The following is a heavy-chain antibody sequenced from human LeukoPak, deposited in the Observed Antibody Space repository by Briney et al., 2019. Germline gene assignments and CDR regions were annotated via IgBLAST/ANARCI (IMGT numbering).Heavy chain of an antibody. CDR2: IKHDGSEK. Sequence: GGSLRLSCAASGFIFTNYFMSWVRQAPGKGLEWVASIKHDGSEKYYVDSVRGRFTISRDNTMNSLYLQMSSLRAEDTAVYYCANRGSYSDFDYWGQGTLVTVSS. CDR3: ANRGSYSDFDY. V-gene: IGHV3-7*01. J-gene: IGHJ4*02. D-gene: IGHD1-26*01. CDR1: GFIFTNYF.